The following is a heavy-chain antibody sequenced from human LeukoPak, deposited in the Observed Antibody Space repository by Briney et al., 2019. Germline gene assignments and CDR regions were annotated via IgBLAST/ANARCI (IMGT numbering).Heavy chain of an antibody. V-gene: IGHV3-23*01. CDR2: HSASGGRT. CDR3: ARERVDDSAIDY. Sequence: GGSLRLSCAASGFTFDNYAMTWVRQAPGKGLEWVSTHSASGGRTYYADSVKGRFTISRDNSKNTLYLQMNSLRAEDTAVYYCARERVDDSAIDYWGQGTLVTVSS. J-gene: IGHJ4*02. CDR1: GFTFDNYA. D-gene: IGHD3-22*01.